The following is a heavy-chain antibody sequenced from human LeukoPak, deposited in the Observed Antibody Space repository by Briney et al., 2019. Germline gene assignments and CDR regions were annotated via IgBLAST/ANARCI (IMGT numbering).Heavy chain of an antibody. CDR1: GLTFSSYW. CDR3: ASTFPYCSSGTCAL. V-gene: IGHV3-7*01. D-gene: IGHD2-15*01. Sequence: GGSLRLSCAASGLTFSSYWMTWVRQGPGKGLEWVATISPDGNRENYVDSVKGRFSISRDNAKNSLSLQTRSLRAEDTAMYYCASTFPYCSSGTCALGGQGTLVTVSS. CDR2: ISPDGNRE. J-gene: IGHJ4*02.